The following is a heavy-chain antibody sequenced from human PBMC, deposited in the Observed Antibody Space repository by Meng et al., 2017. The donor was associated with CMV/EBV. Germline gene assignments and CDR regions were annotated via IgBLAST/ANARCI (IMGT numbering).Heavy chain of an antibody. Sequence: GGSLRLSCAASGFNVSSDFMSWVRQAPGMGLEWLSVIYAAGNTYYADSVKGRFTISRDNTKNTLYLQMNSLRPEDTAVYYCARDLWGNNFGDHWGQGTLVTVSP. V-gene: IGHV3-66*02. D-gene: IGHD3-3*01. CDR2: IYAAGNT. CDR3: ARDLWGNNFGDH. CDR1: GFNVSSDF. J-gene: IGHJ4*02.